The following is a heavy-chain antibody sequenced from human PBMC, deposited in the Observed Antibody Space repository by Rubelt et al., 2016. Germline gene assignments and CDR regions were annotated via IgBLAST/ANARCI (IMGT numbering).Heavy chain of an antibody. V-gene: IGHV1-46*01. CDR3: AREVGATDL. CDR2: IKPSAGST. J-gene: IGHJ4*02. Sequence: QLVQSAAEVKEPGASVKVSCKASGYTFTGYYMHWVRQAPGQGLEWVGVIKPSAGSTNYAQKFPGRLTMTRDTSTSTVYMELGSLRSDDTALYYCAREVGATDLWGQGTLVTVSS. D-gene: IGHD1-26*01. CDR1: GYTFTGYY.